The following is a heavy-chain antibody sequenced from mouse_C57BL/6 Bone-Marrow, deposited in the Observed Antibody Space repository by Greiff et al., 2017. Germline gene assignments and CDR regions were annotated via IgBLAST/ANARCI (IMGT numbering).Heavy chain of an antibody. D-gene: IGHD1-1*01. Sequence: EVQLQQSGPELVKPGASVKISCKASGYTFTDYYMNWVKQSHGKSLEWIGDINPKNGGTSYNQKIKGKATLTVDKSSSTAYMELRSLTSEDSAVYYCARDYYGSSLYFDYWGQGTILTVSS. CDR2: INPKNGGT. J-gene: IGHJ2*01. CDR3: ARDYYGSSLYFDY. CDR1: GYTFTDYY. V-gene: IGHV1-26*01.